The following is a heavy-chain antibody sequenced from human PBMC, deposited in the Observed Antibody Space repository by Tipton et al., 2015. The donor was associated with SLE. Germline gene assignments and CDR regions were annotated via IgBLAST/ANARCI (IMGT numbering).Heavy chain of an antibody. CDR3: ARDLSGWPIDY. CDR1: GFAFSRHW. V-gene: IGHV3-74*01. CDR2: INSDGSST. J-gene: IGHJ4*02. D-gene: IGHD6-19*01. Sequence: SLRLSCAASGFAFSRHWMHWVRQVPGKGLVWVSRINSDGSSTSYADSVKGRFSISRDNAKNTVYLQMNSLRAEDTAVYYCARDLSGWPIDYWGQGTLVTVSS.